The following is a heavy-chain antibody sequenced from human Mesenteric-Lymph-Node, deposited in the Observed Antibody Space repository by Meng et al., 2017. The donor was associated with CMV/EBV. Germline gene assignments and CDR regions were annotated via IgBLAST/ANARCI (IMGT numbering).Heavy chain of an antibody. J-gene: IGHJ6*02. CDR3: ARDRARYGMDI. D-gene: IGHD3-10*01. CDR2: ISSTSNYI. CDR1: ELTFSRDS. Sequence: GGSLKISCAASELTFSRDSMNWVRQAPGKGLEWVSSISSTSNYIYYADSVKGRFTISRDNAKNSLFLQMNSLRADDTAMYYCARDRARYGMDIWGQGTTVTVSS. V-gene: IGHV3-21*01.